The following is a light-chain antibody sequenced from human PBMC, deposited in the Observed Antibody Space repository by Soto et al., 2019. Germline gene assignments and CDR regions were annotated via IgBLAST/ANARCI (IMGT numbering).Light chain of an antibody. CDR3: QQYDSVPIT. CDR1: QDINNF. V-gene: IGKV1-33*01. J-gene: IGKJ5*01. Sequence: DIHLTQSPSSLAASVGDRVTITCLASQDINNFLNWHQQKLGKAPKVLISDASNLETGVPSRFSGTGSATSCTLTISSLQPEDIGTYYCQQYDSVPITFGQGTRLEI. CDR2: DAS.